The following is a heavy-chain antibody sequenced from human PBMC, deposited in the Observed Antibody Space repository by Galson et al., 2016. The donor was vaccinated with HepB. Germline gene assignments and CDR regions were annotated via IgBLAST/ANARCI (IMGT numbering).Heavy chain of an antibody. J-gene: IGHJ6*02. Sequence: SLRLSCAASGFTFSSFTMNWVRQAPGKGLEWVSGIRRDSSTVYYADSVKGRFTISRDNAKNSVYLQMNSLRDEDSAVYFCARGRTKWNTFYFMDVWGQGTTVTVSS. D-gene: IGHD1-20*01. CDR2: IRRDSSTV. V-gene: IGHV3-48*02. CDR3: ARGRTKWNTFYFMDV. CDR1: GFTFSSFT.